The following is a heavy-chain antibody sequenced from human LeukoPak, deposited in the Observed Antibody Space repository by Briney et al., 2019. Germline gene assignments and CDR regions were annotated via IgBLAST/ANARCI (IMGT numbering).Heavy chain of an antibody. J-gene: IGHJ4*02. V-gene: IGHV1-18*01. Sequence: ASVKVSCKASGYTFTTYNINWVRQAPGQGLEWMGWVSPYNGDTNSAQKFQGRVTMTTETSTSTAYMDLRSLRSDDTAVYYCAILPYYYDTSGYYYDGYWGQGTLVTVSS. CDR1: GYTFTTYN. CDR3: AILPYYYDTSGYYYDGY. CDR2: VSPYNGDT. D-gene: IGHD3-22*01.